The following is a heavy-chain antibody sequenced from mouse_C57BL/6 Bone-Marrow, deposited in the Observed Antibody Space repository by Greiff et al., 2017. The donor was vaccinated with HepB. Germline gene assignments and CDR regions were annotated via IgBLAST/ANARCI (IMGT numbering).Heavy chain of an antibody. J-gene: IGHJ1*03. CDR1: GYTFTGYW. CDR3: ARELFITTVVGYWYFDV. CDR2: ILPGSGST. D-gene: IGHD1-1*01. V-gene: IGHV1-9*01. Sequence: QVQLQQSGAELMKPGASVKLSCKATGYTFTGYWIEWVKQRPGHGLEWIGEILPGSGSTNYNEKFKGKATFTADTSSNTAYMKLSSLTTEDSAIYYCARELFITTVVGYWYFDVWGTGTTVTVSS.